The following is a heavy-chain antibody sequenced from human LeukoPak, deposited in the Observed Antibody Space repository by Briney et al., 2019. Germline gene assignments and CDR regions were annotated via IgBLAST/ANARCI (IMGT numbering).Heavy chain of an antibody. Sequence: PGGSLRLSCAASGFSFSDYWMSWVRQAPGKGLEWVANTNKDGRETYYVDSVGGRFTISRDNAKNSLYLQMNSLRAEDTAVYFCARDYFKWPEQPDYWGQGTLVTVSS. CDR2: TNKDGRET. J-gene: IGHJ4*02. CDR3: ARDYFKWPEQPDY. D-gene: IGHD6-13*01. V-gene: IGHV3-7*01. CDR1: GFSFSDYW.